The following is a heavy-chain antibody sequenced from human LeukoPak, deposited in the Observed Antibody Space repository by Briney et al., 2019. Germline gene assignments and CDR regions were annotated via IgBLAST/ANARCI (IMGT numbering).Heavy chain of an antibody. V-gene: IGHV4-39*01. CDR3: AITSSGWHDY. D-gene: IGHD6-19*01. CDR1: GGSISSSSYY. CDR2: IYYSGST. J-gene: IGHJ4*02. Sequence: KPSETLSLTCTVSGGSISSSSYYWGWIRQPPGKGLEWIGSIYYSGSTYYNPSLKSRVTISVDTSKNQFSLKLSSVTAADTAVYYCAITSSGWHDYWGQGTLVTVSS.